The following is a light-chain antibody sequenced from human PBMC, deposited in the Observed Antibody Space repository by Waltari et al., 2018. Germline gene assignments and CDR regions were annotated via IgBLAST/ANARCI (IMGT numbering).Light chain of an antibody. CDR2: AAS. CDR3: QQRYSTPIT. V-gene: IGKV1-39*01. Sequence: DIQMTQSPSSLSASVGDRVTITCRASQSISSYLNWYQQKPGKAPKLLIYAASSLQSGVPSRFSGSGSGTDFTLTISRLQPEDFATYYCQQRYSTPITFGQGTRLEMK. CDR1: QSISSY. J-gene: IGKJ5*01.